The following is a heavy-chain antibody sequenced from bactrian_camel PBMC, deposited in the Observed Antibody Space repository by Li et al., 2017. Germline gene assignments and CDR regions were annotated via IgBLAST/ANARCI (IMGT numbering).Heavy chain of an antibody. J-gene: IGHJ4*01. CDR3: AKSKLGWYYEYDY. V-gene: IGHV3S31*01. CDR1: GFTFSSYA. D-gene: IGHD3*01. CDR2: IGTDQRNT. Sequence: VQLVESGGGLVQPGGSLTLSCAASGFTFSSYAMGWVRQAPGKGLEWVSAIGTDQRNTYYSDSVKGRFTISRDNAKNTLYLQLNGLKTEDTAMYYCAKSKLGWYYEYDYWGQGTQVTVS.